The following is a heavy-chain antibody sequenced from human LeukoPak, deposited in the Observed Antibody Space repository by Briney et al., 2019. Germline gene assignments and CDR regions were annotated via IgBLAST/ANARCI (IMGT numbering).Heavy chain of an antibody. D-gene: IGHD3-16*01. V-gene: IGHV3-30-3*01. J-gene: IGHJ4*02. CDR2: ISYDGSNK. Sequence: GGSLRLSCAASGFTFSSYAMHWVRQAPGKGLEWVAVISYDGSNKYYADSVKGRFTISRDNSKNTLYLRMNSLRAEDTAVYYCARVPLWSMHSFDYWGQGTLVTVSS. CDR1: GFTFSSYA. CDR3: ARVPLWSMHSFDY.